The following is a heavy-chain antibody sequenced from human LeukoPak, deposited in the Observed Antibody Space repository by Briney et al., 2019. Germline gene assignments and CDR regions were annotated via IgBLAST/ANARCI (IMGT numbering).Heavy chain of an antibody. CDR3: ARGLGGDAGDY. CDR2: INHSGST. Sequence: PSETLSLTCAVYGGSFSGYYWSWIRQPPGKGLEWIGEINHSGSTNYNPSLKSRVTISVDTSKNQFSLKLSSVTAADTAVYYCARGLGGDAGDYWGQGTLVTVSS. D-gene: IGHD4-17*01. J-gene: IGHJ4*02. V-gene: IGHV4-34*01. CDR1: GGSFSGYY.